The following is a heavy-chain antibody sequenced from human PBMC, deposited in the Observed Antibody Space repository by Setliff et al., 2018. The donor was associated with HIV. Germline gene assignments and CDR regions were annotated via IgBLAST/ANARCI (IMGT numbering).Heavy chain of an antibody. Sequence: PSETLSLTCTVSGGSISTATFYWNWIRQPPGKALEWLGIVYYTGSTNYNPSLKSRVTMTRDTSTSTVFMDLSSLSFEDTAVYYCAVYGSPTYYFDYWGQGTPVTVSS. J-gene: IGHJ4*02. CDR2: VYYTGST. CDR3: AVYGSPTYYFDY. CDR1: GGSISTATFY. D-gene: IGHD6-13*01. V-gene: IGHV4-39*01.